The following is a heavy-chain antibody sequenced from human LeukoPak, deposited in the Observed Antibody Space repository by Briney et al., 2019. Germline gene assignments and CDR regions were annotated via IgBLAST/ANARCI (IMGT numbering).Heavy chain of an antibody. Sequence: GESLKISCKGSGYSFTSYWIGWVRQMPGKGLEWMGIIYPGDSDTRYSPSFQGQVTISADKSISTAYLQWSSLKASDTAMYYCARLPPTAAGNAEYFQHWGQGTLVTVSS. CDR1: GYSFTSYW. J-gene: IGHJ1*01. CDR3: ARLPPTAAGNAEYFQH. V-gene: IGHV5-51*01. D-gene: IGHD6-13*01. CDR2: IYPGDSDT.